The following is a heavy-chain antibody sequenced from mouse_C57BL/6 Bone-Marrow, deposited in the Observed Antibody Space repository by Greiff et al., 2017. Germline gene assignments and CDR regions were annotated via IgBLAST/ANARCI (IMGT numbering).Heavy chain of an antibody. CDR1: GYTFTSYW. CDR3: DTTVVVPHWYFDV. J-gene: IGHJ1*03. V-gene: IGHV1-55*01. CDR2: IYPGSGST. D-gene: IGHD1-1*01. Sequence: QVQLQQPGAELVKPGASVKMSCKASGYTFTSYWITWVKQRPGQGLEWIGDIYPGSGSTNYNEQFKSKATLTVDTSSSTAYMQLSSLTSEDSAVYYCDTTVVVPHWYFDVWGTGTTVTVSS.